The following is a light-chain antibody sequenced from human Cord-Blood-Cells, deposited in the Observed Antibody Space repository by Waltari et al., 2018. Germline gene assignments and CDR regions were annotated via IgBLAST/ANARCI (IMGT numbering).Light chain of an antibody. CDR3: EQYNNWPLA. V-gene: IGKV3-15*01. CDR1: QSFSSN. J-gene: IGKJ1*01. Sequence: EIVMTQSPATLSVSPGERATLSCRASQSFSSNLAWYPQKPGQAPRRLIYGASTRATGIPARFSGSGSGTEFTLTSSSLQSVDFAVYDCEQYNNWPLAFGQGTKVEI. CDR2: GAS.